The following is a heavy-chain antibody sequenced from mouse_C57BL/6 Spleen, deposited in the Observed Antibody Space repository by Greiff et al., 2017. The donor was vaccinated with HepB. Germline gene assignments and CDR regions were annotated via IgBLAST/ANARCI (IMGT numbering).Heavy chain of an antibody. J-gene: IGHJ4*01. D-gene: IGHD1-1*01. Sequence: VKLVESGPGLVQPSQSLSITCTVSGFSLTSYGVHWVRQSPGKGLEWLGVIWSGGSTDYNAAFISRLSISKDNSKSQVFFKMNSLQADDTAIYYCARNRGSSYNAMDYWGQGTSVTVSS. CDR3: ARNRGSSYNAMDY. V-gene: IGHV2-2*01. CDR1: GFSLTSYG. CDR2: IWSGGST.